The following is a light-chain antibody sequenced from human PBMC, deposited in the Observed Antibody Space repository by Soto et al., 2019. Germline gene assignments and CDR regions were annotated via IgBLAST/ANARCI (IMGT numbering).Light chain of an antibody. CDR3: QQFSIYSYT. CDR1: QAIGIY. J-gene: IGKJ2*01. Sequence: IQLTQSPASLAGSLGDRVTITCRASQAIGIYLAWYQQKPGEAPKLLIYDASSLYSGVPSRFSGSGSGTEFALTISSLQPDDFATYYCQQFSIYSYTFGQGTKVDIK. CDR2: DAS. V-gene: IGKV1-5*03.